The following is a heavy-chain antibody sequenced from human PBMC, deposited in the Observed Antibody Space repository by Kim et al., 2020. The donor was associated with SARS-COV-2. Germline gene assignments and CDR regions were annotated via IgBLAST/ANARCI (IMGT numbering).Heavy chain of an antibody. Sequence: NYNPSLKSRVTISVDTSKNQFSLKLSSVTAADTAVYYCAREKVEPYYFDYWGQGTLVTVSS. V-gene: IGHV4-59*01. D-gene: IGHD1-1*01. CDR3: AREKVEPYYFDY. J-gene: IGHJ4*02.